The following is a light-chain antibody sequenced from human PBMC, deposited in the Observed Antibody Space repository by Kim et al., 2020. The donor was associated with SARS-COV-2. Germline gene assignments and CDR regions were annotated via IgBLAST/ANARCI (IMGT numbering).Light chain of an antibody. V-gene: IGKV1-27*01. CDR3: QKYNSAPWT. CDR2: AAS. J-gene: IGKJ1*01. Sequence: ASVGDGVTISCRASQGISNYLAWYQQKPGKVPKLLIYAASTLQSGVPSRFSGSGSGTDFTLTISSLQPEDVATYYWQKYNSAPWTFSQGTKVGIK. CDR1: QGISNY.